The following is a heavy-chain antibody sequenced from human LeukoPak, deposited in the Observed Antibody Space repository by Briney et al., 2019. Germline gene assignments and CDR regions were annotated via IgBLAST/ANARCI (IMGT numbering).Heavy chain of an antibody. CDR3: AKDGDYYDSSGYADY. CDR1: GFTFTTYA. V-gene: IGHV3-23*01. CDR2: ISGSGGST. Sequence: GGSLRLSCSASGFTFTTYAMSWVRQAPGKGLEWVSAISGSGGSTYYADSVKGRFTISRDNSKNTLYLQMNSLRAEDTAVYYCAKDGDYYDSSGYADYWGQGTLVTVSS. D-gene: IGHD3-22*01. J-gene: IGHJ4*02.